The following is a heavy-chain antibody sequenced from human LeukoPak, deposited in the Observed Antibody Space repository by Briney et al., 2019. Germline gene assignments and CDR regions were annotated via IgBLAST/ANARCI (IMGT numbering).Heavy chain of an antibody. CDR1: GFTFSSYE. CDR2: ISDSGTSR. V-gene: IGHV3-48*03. CDR3: VRDHSGWSLDP. J-gene: IGHJ5*02. D-gene: IGHD6-19*01. Sequence: GGSLRLSCAASGFTFSSYEMNWVRQAPGKGLEWVSYISDSGTSRKYGDSVKGRFTISRDNAKNSLYLQMNNLRAEDTAVYYCVRDHSGWSLDPWGQGTLVTVSS.